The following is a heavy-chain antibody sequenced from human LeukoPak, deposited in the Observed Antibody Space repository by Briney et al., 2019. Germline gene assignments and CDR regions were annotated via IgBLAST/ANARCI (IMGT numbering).Heavy chain of an antibody. Sequence: GGSLRLSCAASGFTFKNYWMSWVRQAPGKGLEWVANIKQDGSEINYVDSVKGRFTISRDNAKSSLYLQMNSLRAEDTAVYYCARHYYYASGNYLDYWGQGTLVTVSS. CDR3: ARHYYYASGNYLDY. D-gene: IGHD3-10*01. J-gene: IGHJ4*02. V-gene: IGHV3-7*05. CDR1: GFTFKNYW. CDR2: IKQDGSEI.